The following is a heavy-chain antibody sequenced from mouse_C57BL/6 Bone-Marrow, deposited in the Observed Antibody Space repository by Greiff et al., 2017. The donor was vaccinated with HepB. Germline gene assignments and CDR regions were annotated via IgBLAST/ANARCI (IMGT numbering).Heavy chain of an antibody. Sequence: VQLVESGAELVRPGASVTLSCKASGYTFTDYEMHWVKQTPVPGLEWIGAIDPETGGTAYNQKFKGKAILTAAKSSSTAYMELRSLTSEDSAVYYCTREGASYYFDYWGQGTTLTVSS. CDR1: GYTFTDYE. V-gene: IGHV1-15*01. CDR2: IDPETGGT. D-gene: IGHD6-1*01. CDR3: TREGASYYFDY. J-gene: IGHJ2*01.